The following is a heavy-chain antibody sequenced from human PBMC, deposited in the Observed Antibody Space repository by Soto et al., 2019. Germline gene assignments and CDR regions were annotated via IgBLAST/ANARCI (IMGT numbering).Heavy chain of an antibody. CDR3: AKEFHSWNYFDY. CDR1: GFTFSSSG. CDR2: ISYDGSNK. V-gene: IGHV3-30*18. J-gene: IGHJ4*02. D-gene: IGHD1-20*01. Sequence: VGSLRLSGAASGFTFSSSGMHWVRQAPGKGLEWVAVISYDGSNKFYADSVKGRFTISRDNFRNTLYLQMNSLRAEDTAVYYCAKEFHSWNYFDYWGQGTLVTVSS.